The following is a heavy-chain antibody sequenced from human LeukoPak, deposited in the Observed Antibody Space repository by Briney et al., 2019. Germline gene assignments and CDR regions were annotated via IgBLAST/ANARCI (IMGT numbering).Heavy chain of an antibody. V-gene: IGHV1-46*01. Sequence: GASVKVSCKASGYTFTSYYTHWVRQAPGQGLEWMGIINPSGGSTSYAQKFQGRVTMTRDTSTNTVYMELSSLRSEDTAVYYCAKATGGVVAATGNYGMDVWGQGTTVTVPS. J-gene: IGHJ6*02. D-gene: IGHD2-15*01. CDR2: INPSGGST. CDR3: AKATGGVVAATGNYGMDV. CDR1: GYTFTSYY.